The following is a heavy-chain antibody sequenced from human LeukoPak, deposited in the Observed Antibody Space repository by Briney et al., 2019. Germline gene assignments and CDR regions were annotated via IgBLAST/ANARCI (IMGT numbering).Heavy chain of an antibody. J-gene: IGHJ4*02. CDR2: IWYDGSHD. D-gene: IGHD2-2*01. Sequence: GGSLRLSCAASGFTFSHYAMHWVRQAPGKGLEWVAVIWYDGSHDTYTDSEKGRFTVSRNNFKNVLHLQMNSLRVEDTAVYYCAKEGDYCSSSGCHKRGIDYWGQGTLVTVSS. V-gene: IGHV3-33*06. CDR1: GFTFSHYA. CDR3: AKEGDYCSSSGCHKRGIDY.